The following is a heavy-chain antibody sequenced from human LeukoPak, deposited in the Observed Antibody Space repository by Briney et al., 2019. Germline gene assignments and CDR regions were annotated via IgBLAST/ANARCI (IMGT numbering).Heavy chain of an antibody. CDR1: GFTFSSYS. CDR3: ARDPALYSSGWFDY. CDR2: ISSSSSYI. J-gene: IGHJ4*02. D-gene: IGHD6-19*01. V-gene: IGHV3-21*01. Sequence: PGGSLRLSCAASGFTFSSYSMNWVRQAPGKGLEWVSSISSSSSYIYYADSVKGRFTISRDNAKNSLYLQMNSLRAEDTAVYYCARDPALYSSGWFDYWGQGTLVTVSS.